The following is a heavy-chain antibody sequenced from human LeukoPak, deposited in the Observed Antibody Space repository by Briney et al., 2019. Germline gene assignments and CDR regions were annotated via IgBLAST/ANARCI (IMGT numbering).Heavy chain of an antibody. CDR3: TTPPIYYSGYQ. CDR1: GFSFRSYT. V-gene: IGHV3-30*04. D-gene: IGHD5-12*01. J-gene: IGHJ4*02. CDR2: LSHDGSNK. Sequence: PGRSLRLSCAASGFSFRSYTMHWVRQAPGKGPDWVASLSHDGSNKYYADSVKGRFTISRDNSKNTLYLNMDSLRTDDTATYYCTTPPIYYSGYQWGQGTLVTVSS.